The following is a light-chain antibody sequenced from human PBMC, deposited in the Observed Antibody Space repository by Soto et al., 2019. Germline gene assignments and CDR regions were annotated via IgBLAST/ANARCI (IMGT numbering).Light chain of an antibody. CDR1: SSNIGSNT. J-gene: IGLJ1*01. CDR2: SNN. CDR3: AAWDDSRDV. V-gene: IGLV1-44*01. Sequence: QSVLTQPPSASGTPGQRVTISCSGSSSNIGSNTVNWYQQLPGTAPKLLIYSNNQRPSGVPDRFSGSKSGTSASLAISGLQSDDEADYYCAAWDDSRDVFGTGTKVTVL.